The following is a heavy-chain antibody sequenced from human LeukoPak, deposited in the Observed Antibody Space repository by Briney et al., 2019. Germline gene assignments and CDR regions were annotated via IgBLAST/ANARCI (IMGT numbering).Heavy chain of an antibody. Sequence: ASVKVSCKVSGYTLTELSMHWVRQAPGKGLEWMGGFDPEDGETIYEQKFQGRVTMTEDTSTDTAYMELSSLRSEDTAVYYCATALKVTLAYYYYGMDVWGQGTTVTVSS. V-gene: IGHV1-24*01. CDR1: GYTLTELS. J-gene: IGHJ6*02. CDR3: ATALKVTLAYYYYGMDV. D-gene: IGHD4-4*01. CDR2: FDPEDGET.